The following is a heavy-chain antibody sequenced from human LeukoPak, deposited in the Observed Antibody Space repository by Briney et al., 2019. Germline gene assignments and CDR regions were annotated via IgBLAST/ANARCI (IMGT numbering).Heavy chain of an antibody. V-gene: IGHV1-3*01. CDR2: INAGNGNT. CDR3: AREIDRDGYNRFFDY. Sequence: GASVKVSCKVPGYTLTELSMHWVRQAPGQRLEWMGWINAGNGNTKYSQKFQGRVTITRDTSASTAYMDLSSLRSEDTAVYYCAREIDRDGYNRFFDYWGQGILVTVSS. CDR1: GYTLTELS. D-gene: IGHD5-24*01. J-gene: IGHJ4*02.